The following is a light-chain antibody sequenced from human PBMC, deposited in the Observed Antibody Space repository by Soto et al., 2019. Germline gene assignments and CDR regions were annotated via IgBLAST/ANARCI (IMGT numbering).Light chain of an antibody. V-gene: IGKV3-11*01. CDR2: DAS. J-gene: IGKJ4*01. Sequence: EIVLTQSPASLSLSPGERATLSWRASQSVSSYLGWYQQKPGQAPRLLIYDASNRATGIPARFSGSGSGTDFTLTISSLEPEDFAVYYCQQRSNWPPGLTFGGGTKVEIK. CDR1: QSVSSY. CDR3: QQRSNWPPGLT.